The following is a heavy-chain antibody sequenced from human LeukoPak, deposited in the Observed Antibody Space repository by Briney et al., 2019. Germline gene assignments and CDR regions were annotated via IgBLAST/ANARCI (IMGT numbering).Heavy chain of an antibody. CDR1: GYSFTSYW. J-gene: IGHJ4*02. Sequence: GESLKISCKGSGYSFTSYWIGWVRQMPGKGREWMGIIYPGDSDTRYSPSFQGQVTISADKSISTAYLQWSSLKASDTAMYYCARPYYYDSGAYYFDYWGQGTLVTVSS. V-gene: IGHV5-51*01. CDR3: ARPYYYDSGAYYFDY. CDR2: IYPGDSDT. D-gene: IGHD3-10*01.